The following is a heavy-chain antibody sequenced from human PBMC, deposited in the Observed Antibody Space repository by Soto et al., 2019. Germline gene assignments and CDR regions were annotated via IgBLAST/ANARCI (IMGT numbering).Heavy chain of an antibody. CDR2: IFYSGTT. CDR1: GDSISSADYY. CDR3: ARYLWVEPELYYYGMDV. D-gene: IGHD1-1*01. Sequence: PSETLSLTCTVSGDSISSADYYWSWIRQTPGKGLEWIGHIFYSGTTYYNPSLKSRLTISVDTSKNHFSLRLTSVTAADTAVYYCARYLWVEPELYYYGMDVWGQGTTVTVSS. J-gene: IGHJ6*02. V-gene: IGHV4-30-4*01.